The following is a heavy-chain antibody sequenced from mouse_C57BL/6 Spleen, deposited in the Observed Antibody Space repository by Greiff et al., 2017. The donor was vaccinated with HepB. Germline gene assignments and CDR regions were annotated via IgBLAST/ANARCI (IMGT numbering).Heavy chain of an antibody. Sequence: EVQRVESGGGLVKPGGSLKLSCAASGFTFSDYGMHWVRQAPEKGLEWVAYISSGSSTIYYADKVKGRFTISRDNAKNTLFLHVTSLRSEDTAMYYCARGGYDGYHWYFDVWGTGTTVTVSS. V-gene: IGHV5-17*01. J-gene: IGHJ1*03. CDR2: ISSGSSTI. CDR1: GFTFSDYG. D-gene: IGHD2-3*01. CDR3: ARGGYDGYHWYFDV.